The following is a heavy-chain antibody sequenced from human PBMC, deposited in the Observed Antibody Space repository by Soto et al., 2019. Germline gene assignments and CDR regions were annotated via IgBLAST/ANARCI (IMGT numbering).Heavy chain of an antibody. Sequence: GALVKVSCKASGGTFSSYTISWVRQAPGQGLEWMGRIIPILGIANYAQKFQGRVTITADKSTSTAYMELSSLRSEDTAVYYCARGLDVSGFDYWGQGTLVTVSS. V-gene: IGHV1-69*02. J-gene: IGHJ4*02. CDR3: ARGLDVSGFDY. CDR1: GGTFSSYT. D-gene: IGHD3-10*01. CDR2: IIPILGIA.